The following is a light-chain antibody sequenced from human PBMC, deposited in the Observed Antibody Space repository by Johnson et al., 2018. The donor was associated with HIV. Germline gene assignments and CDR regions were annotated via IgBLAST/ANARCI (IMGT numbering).Light chain of an antibody. J-gene: IGLJ1*01. V-gene: IGLV1-51*01. CDR3: GTWDSSLSAGCYV. CDR2: DSN. Sequence: QSVLTQPPSVSAAPGQKVTISCSGSTSKIGNNYVSWYQHLPGAAPKLLIYDSNKRPSGIPDRFSGSKSGTSATLGITGLQTGDEADYYCGTWDSSLSAGCYVFGTGTKVTVL. CDR1: TSKIGNNY.